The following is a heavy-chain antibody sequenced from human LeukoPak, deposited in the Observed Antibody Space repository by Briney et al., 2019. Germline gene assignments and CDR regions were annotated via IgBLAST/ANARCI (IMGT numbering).Heavy chain of an antibody. Sequence: PSETLSLTCTVSGGSISSYYWSWIRQPPGKGLEWIGYIYYSGSTNYNPSLKSRVTISVDTSKNQFSLKLSSVTAADTAVYYCARDGLSHHGSSGPDYWGQGTLVTVSS. D-gene: IGHD3-22*01. CDR2: IYYSGST. CDR1: GGSISSYY. CDR3: ARDGLSHHGSSGPDY. J-gene: IGHJ4*02. V-gene: IGHV4-59*01.